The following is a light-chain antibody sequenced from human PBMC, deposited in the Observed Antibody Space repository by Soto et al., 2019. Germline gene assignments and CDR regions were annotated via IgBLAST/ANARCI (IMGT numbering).Light chain of an antibody. CDR2: VGTGGIVG. V-gene: IGLV9-49*01. CDR1: SGYSNYK. J-gene: IGLJ3*02. Sequence: QPVLTQPPSASASLGASVTLTCTLSSGYSNYKVDWYQQRPGKGPRFVMRVGTGGIVGSKGDGIPDRFSVLGSGLNRYLTIKNIQEEDESDYHCGADHGSGRTVFGGGTKVTVL. CDR3: GADHGSGRTV.